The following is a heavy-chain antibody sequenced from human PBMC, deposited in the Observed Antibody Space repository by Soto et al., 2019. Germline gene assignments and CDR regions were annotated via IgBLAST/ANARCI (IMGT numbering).Heavy chain of an antibody. CDR3: ARQYCSSTSCSDY. CDR2: IYYSGST. D-gene: IGHD2-2*01. V-gene: IGHV4-59*08. Sequence: SQTLSLTCTVSGGSISSLYWSWIRQPPGKGLEWIGYIYYSGSTNYNPSLKSRVTISVDTSKNQFSLKLSSVTAADTAVYYCARQYCSSTSCSDYWGQGTLVTVSS. J-gene: IGHJ4*02. CDR1: GGSISSLY.